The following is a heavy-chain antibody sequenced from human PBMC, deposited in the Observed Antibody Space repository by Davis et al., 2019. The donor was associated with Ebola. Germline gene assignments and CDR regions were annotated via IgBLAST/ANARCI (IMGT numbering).Heavy chain of an antibody. D-gene: IGHD6-13*01. CDR2: ISSSSSYI. V-gene: IGHV3-21*01. CDR3: ARDWMIIAAAGTLDY. CDR1: VITFSSYA. J-gene: IGHJ4*02. Sequence: GGSLRLSCTDSVITFSSYAMTWVRQAPGKGLEWVSSISSSSSYIYYADSVKGRFTISRDNAKNSLYLQMNSLRAEDTAVYYCARDWMIIAAAGTLDYWGQGTLVTVSS.